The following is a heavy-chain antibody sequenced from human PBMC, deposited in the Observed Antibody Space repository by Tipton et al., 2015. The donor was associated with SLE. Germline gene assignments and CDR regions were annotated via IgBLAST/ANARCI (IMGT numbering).Heavy chain of an antibody. J-gene: IGHJ4*02. CDR1: GFTFSDYA. CDR3: ARGSWELDSWDREFGHNFDY. V-gene: IGHV3-23*01. D-gene: IGHD3-10*01. CDR2: INDISRT. Sequence: SLRLSCAASGFTFSDYAMNWVRLAPWKGLEWVSTINDISRTYDADSVKGRFTISRDNSKKLLHLHMNSLRGEDTAVYYCARGSWELDSWDREFGHNFDYWGQGTLVTVSS.